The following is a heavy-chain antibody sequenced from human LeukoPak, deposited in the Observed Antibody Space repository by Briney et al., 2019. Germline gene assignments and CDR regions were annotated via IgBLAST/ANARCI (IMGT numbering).Heavy chain of an antibody. CDR3: ASWPDYGGTRIDL. J-gene: IGHJ2*01. CDR2: INHSGST. Sequence: PSETLSLTCAVYGGSFSGYYWSWTRQPPGKGLEWIGEINHSGSTNYNPSLKSRVTISVDTSKNQFSLKLSSVTAADTAVYYCASWPDYGGTRIDLWGRGTLVTVSS. CDR1: GGSFSGYY. V-gene: IGHV4-34*01. D-gene: IGHD4-23*01.